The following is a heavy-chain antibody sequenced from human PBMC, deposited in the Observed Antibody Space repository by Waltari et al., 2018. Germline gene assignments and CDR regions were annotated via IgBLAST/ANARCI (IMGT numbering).Heavy chain of an antibody. CDR2: FDPEDGET. Sequence: QVQLVQSGAEVKKPGASVTVSCKVSGYILTELSMLWMRQAPGKGLEWMGGFDPEDGETIYAQKFQGRVTMTEDTSTDTAYMELSSLRSEDTAVYYCASFYSGYEQVFDYWGQGTLVTVSS. CDR3: ASFYSGYEQVFDY. CDR1: GYILTELS. J-gene: IGHJ4*02. V-gene: IGHV1-24*01. D-gene: IGHD5-12*01.